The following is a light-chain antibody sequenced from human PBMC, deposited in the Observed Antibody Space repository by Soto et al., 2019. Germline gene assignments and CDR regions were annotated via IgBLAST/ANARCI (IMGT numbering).Light chain of an antibody. CDR3: SSYTISSSLVV. V-gene: IGLV2-14*01. CDR1: SSDVGGYNY. Sequence: QSALTQPASVSGSPGQSITISCTGTSSDVGGYNYVSWFQQHPGKAPKLMIYEVSNRPSGVSNRFSGSKSGNTASLTISGLQAEDDADYYCSSYTISSSLVVFGGGTQLTVL. J-gene: IGLJ2*01. CDR2: EVS.